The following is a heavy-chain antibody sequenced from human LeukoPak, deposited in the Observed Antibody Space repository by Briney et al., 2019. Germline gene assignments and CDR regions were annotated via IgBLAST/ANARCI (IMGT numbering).Heavy chain of an antibody. Sequence: PGGSLRLSCAASGFTFSTYVMNWVRQAPGKGLEWVSVISPSGDSTYYADSVEGRFTISRDNSKNTFYLQMNSLGADDTAIYYCAKLAGGVLDYWGQGTLVTVSS. CDR2: ISPSGDST. J-gene: IGHJ4*02. CDR1: GFTFSTYV. V-gene: IGHV3-23*01. D-gene: IGHD3-10*01. CDR3: AKLAGGVLDY.